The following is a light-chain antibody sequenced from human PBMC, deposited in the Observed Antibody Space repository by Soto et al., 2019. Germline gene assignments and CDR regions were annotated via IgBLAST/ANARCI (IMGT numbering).Light chain of an antibody. CDR2: EVT. Sequence: QSALTQPASIYGSPGQSITISFTGTSSDIGTYNYVSWYQRSPGQAPKLVIYEVTNRPSGVSNRFSGSKSGNTASLTISGLQAEDEADYFCSSYTSSTSLAIFGGGTKVTVL. CDR1: SSDIGTYNY. CDR3: SSYTSSTSLAI. J-gene: IGLJ2*01. V-gene: IGLV2-14*01.